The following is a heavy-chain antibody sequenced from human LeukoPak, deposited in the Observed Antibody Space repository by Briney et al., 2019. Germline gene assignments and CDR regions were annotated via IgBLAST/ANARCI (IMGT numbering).Heavy chain of an antibody. Sequence: GGSLRLSCAASGFTFSSYSMNWVRQAPGKGLEWVSSISSSSSYIYYADSVKGRFTISRDNAKNSLYLQMNSLRADDTAVYYCARDRGDGYKMDVWGQGTTVTVSS. CDR3: ARDRGDGYKMDV. CDR2: ISSSSSYI. V-gene: IGHV3-21*04. J-gene: IGHJ6*02. D-gene: IGHD5-24*01. CDR1: GFTFSSYS.